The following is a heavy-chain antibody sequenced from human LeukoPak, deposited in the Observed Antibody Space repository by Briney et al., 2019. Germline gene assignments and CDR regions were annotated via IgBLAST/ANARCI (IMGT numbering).Heavy chain of an antibody. V-gene: IGHV1-2*02. D-gene: IGHD2-2*01. Sequence: ASVKVSCKASGYTFTGYYMHWVRQAPGQGLEWMGWINPNSGGTNYAQKFQGRVTMTRDTSISTAYMELSRLRSDDTAVYYCARVCQLLENNWFDPWGQGTLVTVSS. CDR3: ARVCQLLENNWFDP. J-gene: IGHJ5*02. CDR1: GYTFTGYY. CDR2: INPNSGGT.